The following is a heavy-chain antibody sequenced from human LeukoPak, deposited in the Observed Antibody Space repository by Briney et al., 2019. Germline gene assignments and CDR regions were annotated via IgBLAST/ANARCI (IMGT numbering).Heavy chain of an antibody. J-gene: IGHJ4*02. V-gene: IGHV4-38-2*02. CDR3: ARAGWIITSGIDY. CDR2: IYHIGST. CDR1: GYSISRGYY. Sequence: PSETLSLTCSVSGYSISRGYYWARIRQPPGKGLEWIGTIYHIGSTYYTPSLVGRVTLSVDTSKNEFSLNLRSVTAADTAVYYCARAGWIITSGIDYWGQGALVTVSS. D-gene: IGHD3-10*01.